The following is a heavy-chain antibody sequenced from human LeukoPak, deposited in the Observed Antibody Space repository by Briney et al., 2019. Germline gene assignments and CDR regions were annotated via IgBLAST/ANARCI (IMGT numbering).Heavy chain of an antibody. J-gene: IGHJ4*02. CDR1: GFTFSSYA. D-gene: IGHD6-19*01. Sequence: GGSLRLSCAASGFTFSSYALSWVRQAPGKGLKWVSAISISGSTTYYADSVKGRLTISRDNSKNTLYLQLNSLRAEDTAVYYCAMGSSSSGWYVWGQGTLVTVSS. CDR2: ISISGSTT. V-gene: IGHV3-23*01. CDR3: AMGSSSSGWYV.